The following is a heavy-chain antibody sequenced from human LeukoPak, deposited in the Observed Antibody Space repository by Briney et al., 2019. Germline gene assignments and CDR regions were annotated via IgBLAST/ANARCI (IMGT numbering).Heavy chain of an antibody. CDR1: GGSISSYY. CDR3: ARVRGYRDGYNHPFDY. CDR2: IYYSGST. Sequence: PSETLSLTCTVSGGSISSYYWSWIRQPPRKGLEWSGHIYYSGSTNYNPSLTSRVTISVDTSKNQFSLKLSSVTAADTAVYYCARVRGYRDGYNHPFDYWGQGTLVTVSS. V-gene: IGHV4-59*01. D-gene: IGHD5-24*01. J-gene: IGHJ4*02.